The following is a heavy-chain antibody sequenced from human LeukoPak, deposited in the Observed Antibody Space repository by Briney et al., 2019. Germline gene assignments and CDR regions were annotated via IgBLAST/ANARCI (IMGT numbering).Heavy chain of an antibody. CDR3: AREDTYCSSTSCYPYFDY. CDR1: GYTFTSYG. J-gene: IGHJ4*02. CDR2: IIPIFGTA. V-gene: IGHV1-69*13. D-gene: IGHD2-2*01. Sequence: ASVKVSCKASGYTFTSYGISWVRQAPGQGLEWMGGIIPIFGTANYAQKFQGRVTITADESTSTAYMELSSLRSEDTAVYYCAREDTYCSSTSCYPYFDYWGQGTLVTVSS.